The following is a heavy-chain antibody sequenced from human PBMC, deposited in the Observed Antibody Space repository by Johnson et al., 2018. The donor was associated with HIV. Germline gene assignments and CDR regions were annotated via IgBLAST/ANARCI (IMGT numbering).Heavy chain of an antibody. CDR2: IGTAGDT. CDR1: GFTVSSNY. Sequence: VQLVESGGGLIQPGGSLRLSCVGSGFTVSSNYMSWVRQAPGKGLEWVSVIGTAGDTYYPGSVKGRFTISRENAKNSLYLQMNSLKTEDTAVYYCTTDQGYYGDAFDIWGQGTMVTVSS. CDR3: TTDQGYYGDAFDI. V-gene: IGHV3-53*01. D-gene: IGHD3-10*01. J-gene: IGHJ3*02.